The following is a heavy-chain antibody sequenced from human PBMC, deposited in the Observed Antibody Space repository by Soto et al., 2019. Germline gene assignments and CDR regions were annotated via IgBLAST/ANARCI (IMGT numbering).Heavy chain of an antibody. CDR3: ARVPLRRGGIDY. J-gene: IGHJ4*02. D-gene: IGHD2-15*01. CDR1: GGSFSGYY. V-gene: IGHV4-34*01. CDR2: INHSGST. Sequence: QVQLQQWGAGLLKPSETLSLTCAVYGGSFSGYYWSWIRQPPGKGLEWIGEINHSGSTNYNPPLKSRVNISVDTAKNHSALRLSSVTAADTAVYYCARVPLRRGGIDYWGQGTLVTVSS.